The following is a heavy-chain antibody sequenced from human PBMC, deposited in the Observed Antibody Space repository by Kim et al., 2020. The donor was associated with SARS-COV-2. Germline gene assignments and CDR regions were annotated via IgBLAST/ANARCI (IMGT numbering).Heavy chain of an antibody. J-gene: IGHJ4*03. CDR2: IFHSGST. D-gene: IGHD2-15*01. Sequence: SETLSLTCTVSGYSISSGYYWGWIRQPPGKGPEWIGSIFHSGSTYYNPSLKSRVTISVDTTKNQFSLKLTSVTAADTAVYFCARDLLERLRYCSGGSCY. CDR1: GYSISSGYY. CDR3: ARDLLERLRYCSGGSCY. V-gene: IGHV4-38-2*02.